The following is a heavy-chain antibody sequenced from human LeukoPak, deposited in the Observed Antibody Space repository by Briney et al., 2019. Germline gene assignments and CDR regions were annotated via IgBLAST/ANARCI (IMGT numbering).Heavy chain of an antibody. CDR1: GGSISSYY. CDR3: ARGVVGATTTPGY. Sequence: SETLSLTCTVSGGSISSYYWSWIRQPPGKGLEWIGYFYYSGSTNYNPSLKSRVSISVDTSKNQFSLKLSSVTAADTAVYYCARGVVGATTTPGYWGQGTLVTVSS. J-gene: IGHJ4*02. D-gene: IGHD1-26*01. CDR2: FYYSGST. V-gene: IGHV4-59*12.